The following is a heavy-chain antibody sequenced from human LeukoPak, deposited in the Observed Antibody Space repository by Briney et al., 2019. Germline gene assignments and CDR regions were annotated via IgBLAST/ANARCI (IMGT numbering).Heavy chain of an antibody. J-gene: IGHJ4*02. D-gene: IGHD1-26*01. Sequence: GGSLRLSCAASGFTFSSFYMSWVRQAPGKGLEWVVNIKQDGSEKYYVDSVKGRFTISRDNAKNSLYLQMNSLRAEDTAVYYCARADFGRQGSGSYYYWGQGTLVTVSS. CDR1: GFTFSSFY. CDR3: ARADFGRQGSGSYYY. V-gene: IGHV3-7*01. CDR2: IKQDGSEK.